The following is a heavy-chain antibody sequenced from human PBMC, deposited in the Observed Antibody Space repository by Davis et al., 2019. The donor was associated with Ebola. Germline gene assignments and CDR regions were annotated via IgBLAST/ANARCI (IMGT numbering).Heavy chain of an antibody. J-gene: IGHJ5*02. V-gene: IGHV1-69*13. Sequence: SVKVSCKASGGTFSIYAISWVRQAPGQGLEWMGGIIPIFGTANYAQKFQGRVTITADESTSTAYMELSRLRSDDTAVYYCARDISTTALFDPWGQGTLVTVSS. CDR3: ARDISTTALFDP. D-gene: IGHD2/OR15-2a*01. CDR2: IIPIFGTA. CDR1: GGTFSIYA.